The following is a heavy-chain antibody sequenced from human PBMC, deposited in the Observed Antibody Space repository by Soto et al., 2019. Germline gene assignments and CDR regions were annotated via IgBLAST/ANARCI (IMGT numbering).Heavy chain of an antibody. CDR2: IRHIYDTA. CDR3: ASFEPGIAAACTP. Sequence: GSSVKVSCMQCGGTLSSYALSWLLPAPLQGLELIGGIRHIYDTANYAQKFHSRVTMTADESTITAYMELSSRRAEDTAVYYSASFEPGIAAACTPWGQGTTVTVSS. CDR1: GGTLSSYA. V-gene: IGHV1-69*13. J-gene: IGHJ6*02. D-gene: IGHD6-13*01.